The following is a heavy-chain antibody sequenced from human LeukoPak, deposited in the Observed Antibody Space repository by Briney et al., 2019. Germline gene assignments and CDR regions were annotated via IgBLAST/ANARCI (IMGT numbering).Heavy chain of an antibody. V-gene: IGHV1-8*01. D-gene: IGHD3-10*01. Sequence: GASVKVSCKASGYTFTSYDINWVRQATGQGLEWMGWMNPNSGNTGYAQKFQGRVTMTRNTSISTAYMELSGLRSEDTAVYYCAREMRARYYGSGSYRVRGRWFDPWGQGTLVTVSS. CDR2: MNPNSGNT. J-gene: IGHJ5*02. CDR3: AREMRARYYGSGSYRVRGRWFDP. CDR1: GYTFTSYD.